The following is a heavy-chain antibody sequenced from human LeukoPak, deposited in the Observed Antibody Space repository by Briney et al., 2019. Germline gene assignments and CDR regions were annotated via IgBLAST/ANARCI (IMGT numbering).Heavy chain of an antibody. CDR2: IGTAGDT. CDR3: ARGSFGLYSDASDI. J-gene: IGHJ3*02. Sequence: PGESLRLSCAASGFTLSRYDMHWVRQATGKGLEWVSAIGTAGDTYYPGSVKGRFTISRENAKNSLCLQMNSLRAGDTAVYYCARGSFGLYSDASDIWGQGTMVTVSS. D-gene: IGHD3-16*02. CDR1: GFTLSRYD. V-gene: IGHV3-13*01.